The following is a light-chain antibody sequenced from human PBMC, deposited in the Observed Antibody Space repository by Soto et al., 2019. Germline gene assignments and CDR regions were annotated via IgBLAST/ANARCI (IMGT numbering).Light chain of an antibody. V-gene: IGKV1-39*01. CDR1: NSISSY. CDR2: GAS. J-gene: IGKJ1*01. CDR3: QQSYSTPWT. Sequence: DIQMTQSPSSLSASVGDRVTITCRASNSISSYLNWYQQKPGKAPKLLIYGASSLQSGVPSRFSGSGSGTDFTLTISSLQPEDFATYYCQQSYSTPWTFGQGTKVDI.